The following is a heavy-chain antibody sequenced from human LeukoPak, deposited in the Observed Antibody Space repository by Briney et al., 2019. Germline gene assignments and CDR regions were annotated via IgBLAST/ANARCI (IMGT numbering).Heavy chain of an antibody. J-gene: IGHJ3*02. CDR2: ISSSGSTI. CDR3: AKYVVITSVGAFDI. Sequence: PGGSLRLSCAASGFTFSDYYMSWIRQAPGKGLEWVSYISSSGSTISYADSVKGRFTISRDNSKNTLYLQMNSLRAEDTAVYYCAKYVVITSVGAFDIWGQGTMVTVSS. CDR1: GFTFSDYY. D-gene: IGHD3-22*01. V-gene: IGHV3-11*01.